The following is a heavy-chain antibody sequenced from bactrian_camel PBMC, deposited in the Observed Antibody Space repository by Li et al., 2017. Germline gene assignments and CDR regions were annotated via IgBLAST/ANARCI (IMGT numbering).Heavy chain of an antibody. D-gene: IGHD2*01. CDR3: ADADYNAHWRPSCTSENAYNY. CDR2: VDSDGNT. J-gene: IGHJ4*01. CDR1: KMTVNGYC. V-gene: IGHV3S55*01. Sequence: HVQLVESGGDSVQAGGSLRLSCVISKMTVNGYCSGWFRQSPGKEREEFATVDSDGNTHYADSVKGRFTISIDDDANTLYLQMNDLKPEDTAMYYCADADYNAHWRPSCTSENAYNYWGQGTQVTVS.